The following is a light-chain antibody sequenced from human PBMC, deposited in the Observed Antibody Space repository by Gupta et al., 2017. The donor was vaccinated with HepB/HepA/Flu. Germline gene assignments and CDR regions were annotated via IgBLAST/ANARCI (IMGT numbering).Light chain of an antibody. CDR3: QSYDSGSQMV. V-gene: IGLV6-57*03. Sequence: FMLSQPRSVSGSPGTTIIISCTRSTGNIANNYVQWYQRRPGSAPTTVIYEDDQRPSGVPDRFSGTIDISSNSESLTISGLQTEDEADDVCQSYDSGSQMVFGGGTKLTVL. CDR2: EDD. CDR1: TGNIANNY. J-gene: IGLJ2*01.